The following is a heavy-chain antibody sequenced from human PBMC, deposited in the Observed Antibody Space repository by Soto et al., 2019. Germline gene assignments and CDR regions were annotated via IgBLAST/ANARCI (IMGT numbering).Heavy chain of an antibody. Sequence: QVQLVQSGAEVKKPGASVKVSCKASGYTFTSYDINWARQATGQGLEWMGWRNPNSGNTGYAQKFQGRVTMTRNTSISTAYMELSSLRSEDTAVYYCARYNWNYPYYYYGMDVWGQGTTVTVSS. CDR2: RNPNSGNT. CDR1: GYTFTSYD. D-gene: IGHD1-7*01. V-gene: IGHV1-8*01. CDR3: ARYNWNYPYYYYGMDV. J-gene: IGHJ6*02.